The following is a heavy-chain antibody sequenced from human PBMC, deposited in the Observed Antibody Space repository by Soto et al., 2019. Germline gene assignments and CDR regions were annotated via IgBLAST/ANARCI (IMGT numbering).Heavy chain of an antibody. CDR1: GGSISSGGYY. CDR2: IYYSGST. Sequence: LSLTCTVSGGSISSGGYYWSWIRQHPGKGLEWIGYIYYSGSTYYNPSLKSRVTISVDTSKNQFSLKLSSVTAADTAVYYCARGAYDSSGYQYFQHWGQGTLVTVSS. J-gene: IGHJ1*01. CDR3: ARGAYDSSGYQYFQH. D-gene: IGHD3-22*01. V-gene: IGHV4-31*03.